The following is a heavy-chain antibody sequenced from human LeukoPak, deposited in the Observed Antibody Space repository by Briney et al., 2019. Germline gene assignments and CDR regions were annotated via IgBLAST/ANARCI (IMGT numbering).Heavy chain of an antibody. CDR2: IYYSGST. J-gene: IGHJ4*02. V-gene: IGHV4-59*12. Sequence: PSETLSLTCTVSGGSISSYYWSWIRQPPGKGLEWIGYIYYSGSTNYNPSLKSRVTISVDTSKNQFSLKLSSVTAADTAVYYCARASGTYDLLFFDYWGQGTLVTVSS. D-gene: IGHD3-10*01. CDR1: GGSISSYY. CDR3: ARASGTYDLLFFDY.